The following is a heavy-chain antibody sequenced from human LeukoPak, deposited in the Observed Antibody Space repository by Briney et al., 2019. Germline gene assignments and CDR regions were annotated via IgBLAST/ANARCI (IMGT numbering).Heavy chain of an antibody. J-gene: IGHJ4*02. Sequence: ASVKVSCKASGGTFSSYAISWVRQAPGQGLEWMGRIIPILGIANYAQKFQGRVTITADKSTSTAYMELSSLRSEDTAVYYCASGIHYGSGSYHAMFWWGQGTLVTVSS. CDR2: IIPILGIA. V-gene: IGHV1-69*04. CDR1: GGTFSSYA. D-gene: IGHD3-10*01. CDR3: ASGIHYGSGSYHAMFW.